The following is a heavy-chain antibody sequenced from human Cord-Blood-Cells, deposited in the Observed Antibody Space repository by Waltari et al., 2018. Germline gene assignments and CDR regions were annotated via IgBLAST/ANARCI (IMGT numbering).Heavy chain of an antibody. CDR3: ARLTYYDFWSGYYFDY. CDR2: IYYSGST. Sequence: QLQLQESGPGLVKPSETPSLTCTVSGGSISSSSYYWGWIRQPPGKGLEWIGSIYYSGSTYYNPSLKSRVTISVDTSKNQFSLKLSSVTAADTAVYYCARLTYYDFWSGYYFDYWGQGTLVTVSS. J-gene: IGHJ4*02. V-gene: IGHV4-39*01. D-gene: IGHD3-3*01. CDR1: GGSISSSSYY.